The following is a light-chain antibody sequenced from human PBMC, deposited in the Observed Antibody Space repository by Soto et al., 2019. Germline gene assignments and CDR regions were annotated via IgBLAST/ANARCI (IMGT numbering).Light chain of an antibody. CDR3: QQYGRSPRVLFT. Sequence: EIVLTQSPGTLSLSPGERATLSCTASQSVYSNYLAWYQRKPGQAPRLLIYAASRRATGIPDRFSGSGSGTDFTLTISRLEPEDSAVYYCQQYGRSPRVLFTFGPGTKEEIK. V-gene: IGKV3-20*01. J-gene: IGKJ3*01. CDR1: QSVYSNY. CDR2: AAS.